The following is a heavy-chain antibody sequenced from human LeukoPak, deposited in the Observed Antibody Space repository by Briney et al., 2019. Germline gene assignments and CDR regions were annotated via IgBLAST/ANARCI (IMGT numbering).Heavy chain of an antibody. V-gene: IGHV1-46*01. CDR1: GYTFTSYY. D-gene: IGHD3-10*01. J-gene: IGHJ5*02. Sequence: ASVKVSCKASGYTFTSYYMHWVRQAPGQGLEWMGIINPSGGSTSYAQKFQGRVTMTRDTSTSTVYMELSSLRSEDTAVYYCATHGFFRGVPTGFDPWGQGTLVTVSS. CDR3: ATHGFFRGVPTGFDP. CDR2: INPSGGST.